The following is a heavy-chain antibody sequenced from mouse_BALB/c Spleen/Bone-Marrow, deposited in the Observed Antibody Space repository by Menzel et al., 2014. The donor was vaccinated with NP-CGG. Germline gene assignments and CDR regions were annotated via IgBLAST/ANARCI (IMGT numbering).Heavy chain of an antibody. D-gene: IGHD4-1*02. J-gene: IGHJ4*01. CDR2: IYPGDGDT. V-gene: IGHV1-82*01. CDR3: ARPLNWDPYAMDY. Sequence: VQLVESGPELVKPGASVKISCKASGYAFSSSWMNWVKQRPGQGLEWIGRIYPGDGDTKYNGKFKGKATLTADKSSSTAYMQLSSLTSVDSAVYFCARPLNWDPYAMDYWGQGTPVTVSS. CDR1: GYAFSSSW.